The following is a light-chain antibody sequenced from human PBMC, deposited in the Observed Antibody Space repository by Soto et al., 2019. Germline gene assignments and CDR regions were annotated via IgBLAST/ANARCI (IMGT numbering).Light chain of an antibody. CDR3: ATWDDTLNAAV. CDR1: SCNIGGNI. J-gene: IGLJ7*01. Sequence: QSVLTQPPSLSGTRGQRVTISCSGSSCNIGGNILHLYQHLPATAPKHLIYINDQRPSGVAARFSGSTSCSLASLAISGLQSADEAHYYCATWDDTLNAAVFGGGTQLTV. CDR2: IND. V-gene: IGLV1-44*01.